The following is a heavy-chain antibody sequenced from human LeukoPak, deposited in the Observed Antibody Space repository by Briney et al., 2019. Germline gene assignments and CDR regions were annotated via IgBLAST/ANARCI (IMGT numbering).Heavy chain of an antibody. D-gene: IGHD2-21*02. CDR1: GGSFSSEA. Sequence: SVKVSCKAFGGSFSSEAISWVRQAPGQGLEWMGGIIPIFGTANYAQKFQGRVTITTDESTSTAYMEVSSLRSEDTAVYYCARDKSPAQPTADWGQGTLVTVSS. CDR2: IIPIFGTA. V-gene: IGHV1-69*05. CDR3: ARDKSPAQPTAD. J-gene: IGHJ4*02.